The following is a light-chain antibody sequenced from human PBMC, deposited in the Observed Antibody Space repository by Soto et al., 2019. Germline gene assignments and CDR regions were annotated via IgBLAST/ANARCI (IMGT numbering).Light chain of an antibody. CDR2: GAS. CDR1: QSISSN. V-gene: IGKV3-15*01. Sequence: EIVMTQSPATLSVSPGESATLSCRASQSISSNLAWYQQRPGQAPRLLIYGASTRATGIPATFSGSGSGTEFTLTISSLQSEDFAVYYCQQYNNWPIFTFGPGTKVDIK. J-gene: IGKJ3*01. CDR3: QQYNNWPIFT.